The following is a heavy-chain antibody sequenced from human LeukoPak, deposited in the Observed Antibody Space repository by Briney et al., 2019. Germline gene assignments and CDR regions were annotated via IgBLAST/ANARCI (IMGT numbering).Heavy chain of an antibody. V-gene: IGHV4-59*01. CDR2: IYYSGST. Sequence: KPSETLSLTCTVSAGSISSYYWSWIRQPPGKGLEWIGYIYYSGSTNYNPSLKSRVTMSVDTSKNQFSLKLSSVTAADTAVYYCARGGSTSSDFDFWGQGTLVTVSS. CDR3: ARGGSTSSDFDF. D-gene: IGHD6-6*01. CDR1: AGSISSYY. J-gene: IGHJ4*02.